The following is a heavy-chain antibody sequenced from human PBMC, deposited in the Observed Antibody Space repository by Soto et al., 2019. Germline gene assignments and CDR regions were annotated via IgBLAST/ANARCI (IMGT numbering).Heavy chain of an antibody. CDR2: IYYSGST. CDR3: ARVGYSSGWYWFDP. V-gene: IGHV4-59*01. Sequence: SETLSLTCTVSGGSISSYYWSWIRQPPGKGLEWIGYIYYSGSTNYNPSLKSRVTISVDTSKNQFSLKLSSVTAADTAVYYCARVGYSSGWYWFDPWGQGTLVTGSS. CDR1: GGSISSYY. D-gene: IGHD6-19*01. J-gene: IGHJ5*02.